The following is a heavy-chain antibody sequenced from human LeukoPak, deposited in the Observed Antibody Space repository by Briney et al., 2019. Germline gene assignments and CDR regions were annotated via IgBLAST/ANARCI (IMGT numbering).Heavy chain of an antibody. Sequence: ASVKGSCTASGYTFTRYGISCVRQAPGQRLVWMGWISAHNGNTHYAHRIPGRVTLTTDTSTSTAYMELRSLRSDDTAVYYCAREAQDISGAFDIWGQGTMVTVSS. V-gene: IGHV1-18*04. CDR1: GYTFTRYG. CDR3: AREAQDISGAFDI. J-gene: IGHJ3*02. CDR2: ISAHNGNT. D-gene: IGHD3-9*01.